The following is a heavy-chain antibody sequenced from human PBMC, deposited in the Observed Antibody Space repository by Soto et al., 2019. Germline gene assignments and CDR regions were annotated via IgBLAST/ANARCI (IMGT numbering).Heavy chain of an antibody. CDR2: IFYSGST. CDR1: GGSISSSSYY. CDR3: ARLIESDYFDY. D-gene: IGHD2-15*01. J-gene: IGHJ4*02. Sequence: QLQLQESGPGLVKPSETLSLTCTVSGGSISSSSYYWGWFPHPPGKGLEWIGSIFYSGSTYYNPSLKSRVTISVDTSKNQFSLKLSSVTAADTAVYYCARLIESDYFDYWGQGTLVTVSS. V-gene: IGHV4-39*01.